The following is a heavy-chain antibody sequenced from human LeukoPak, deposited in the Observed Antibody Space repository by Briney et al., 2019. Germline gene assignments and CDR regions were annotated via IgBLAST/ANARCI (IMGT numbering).Heavy chain of an antibody. V-gene: IGHV1-2*02. D-gene: IGHD1-26*01. CDR1: GYTFTGYY. J-gene: IGHJ3*02. CDR2: INPNSGGT. Sequence: GASVKVSCKASGYTFTGYYMHWVRQAPGQGLEWMGWINPNSGGTNYAQKFQGRVTMTRDTSISTAYMELSRLRSDDTAVYYCAAAEVGATSTGAFDIWGQGTMVTVSS. CDR3: AAAEVGATSTGAFDI.